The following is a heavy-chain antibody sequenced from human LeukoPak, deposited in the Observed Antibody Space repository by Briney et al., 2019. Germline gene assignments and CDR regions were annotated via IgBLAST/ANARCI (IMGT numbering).Heavy chain of an antibody. CDR3: ARKTDSGGSGDY. Sequence: GGSLRLSCAASGFTVSSNYMSWVRQAPGKGLEWVSVIYSGGSTYYADSVKGRFTISRDNSKNTLYLQMNSLRAEDTAVYFCARKTDSGGSGDYWGQGTLVTVSS. CDR1: GFTVSSNY. J-gene: IGHJ4*02. V-gene: IGHV3-53*01. D-gene: IGHD3-22*01. CDR2: IYSGGST.